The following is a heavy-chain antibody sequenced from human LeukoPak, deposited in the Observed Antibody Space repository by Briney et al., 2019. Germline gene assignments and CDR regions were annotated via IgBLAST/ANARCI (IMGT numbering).Heavy chain of an antibody. D-gene: IGHD3-10*01. CDR2: ISYDGSNK. Sequence: GGSLRLSCGASGFTFSVYGMHWVRQAPGKGLEWVAVISYDGSNKYYADSVKGRFTISRDNSKNTLYLQMNSLRAEDTAVYYCARARHYYGSGTQGDFDYWGQGTLVTVSS. CDR1: GFTFSVYG. V-gene: IGHV3-30*19. CDR3: ARARHYYGSGTQGDFDY. J-gene: IGHJ4*02.